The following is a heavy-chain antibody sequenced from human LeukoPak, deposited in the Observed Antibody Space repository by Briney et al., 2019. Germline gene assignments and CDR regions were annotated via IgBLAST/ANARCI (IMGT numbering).Heavy chain of an antibody. Sequence: PSETLSLTCTVSGGSINSSSYYWGWIRQPPGKGLEWIGSIYYSGSTYYNPSLKSRVTISVDTSKNQFSMKLSSVTAADTAVYYCARARIAAAGTREGFDYWGQGTLVTVSS. CDR1: GGSINSSSYY. J-gene: IGHJ4*02. CDR2: IYYSGST. V-gene: IGHV4-39*01. D-gene: IGHD6-13*01. CDR3: ARARIAAAGTREGFDY.